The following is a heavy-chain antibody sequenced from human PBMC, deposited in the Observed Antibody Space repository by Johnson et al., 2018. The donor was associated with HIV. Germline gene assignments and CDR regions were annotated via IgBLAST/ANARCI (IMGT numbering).Heavy chain of an antibody. CDR3: AKSAPGYDSSGYRNAFDI. CDR2: IRYDGSNK. D-gene: IGHD3-22*01. CDR1: GFTFSSYG. Sequence: QVQLVESGGGVVQPGRSLRLSCVASGFTFSSYGMHWVRQAPGKGLEWVAFIRYDGSNKYYADSVKGRFTISRDNSKNTLYLQMNSLRAEDTAVYYCAKSAPGYDSSGYRNAFDIWGQGTMVTVSS. J-gene: IGHJ3*02. V-gene: IGHV3-30*02.